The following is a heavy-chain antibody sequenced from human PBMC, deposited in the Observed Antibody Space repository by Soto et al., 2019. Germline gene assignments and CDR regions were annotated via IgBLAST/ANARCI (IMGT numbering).Heavy chain of an antibody. D-gene: IGHD1-26*01. CDR3: ARGGSLYWYFDL. Sequence: QVQLVQSGAEVKKPGASVKVSCKASGYTFTSYAMHWVRQAPGQRLEWMGWINAGNGNTKYSQKFQGRVTITRDTSASTAYIVLSSLRSEDTAVYYCARGGSLYWYFDLWGRGSLVTVSS. V-gene: IGHV1-3*01. J-gene: IGHJ2*01. CDR2: INAGNGNT. CDR1: GYTFTSYA.